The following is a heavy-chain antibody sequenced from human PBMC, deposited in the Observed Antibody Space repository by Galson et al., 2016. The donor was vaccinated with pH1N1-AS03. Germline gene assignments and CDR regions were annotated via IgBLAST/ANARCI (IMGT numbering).Heavy chain of an antibody. D-gene: IGHD3-9*01. CDR3: ARLSTDWLGRPHYFDP. J-gene: IGHJ4*02. V-gene: IGHV1-18*01. Sequence: SVKVSCKASGYTFTSVGISWVRQAPGQGLEWVGWIRTANGETHYAQNFQGRVTMTSDTSTDTVYMELTRLISDDTAVYYCARLSTDWLGRPHYFDPWGQGTLIVVSS. CDR2: IRTANGET. CDR1: GYTFTSVG.